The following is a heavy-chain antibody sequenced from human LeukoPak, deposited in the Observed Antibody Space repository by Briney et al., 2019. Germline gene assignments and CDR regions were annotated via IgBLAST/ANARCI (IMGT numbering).Heavy chain of an antibody. Sequence: ASVKVSCKVSGYTLTQLSMHWVRQAPGKGLEWMGGFDPEDGETIYAQKFQGRVTMTEDTSTDTAYMELSSLRSEDTAVYYCATGLNLVPAAPGDYWGQGTLVTVSS. CDR2: FDPEDGET. D-gene: IGHD2-2*01. J-gene: IGHJ4*02. V-gene: IGHV1-24*01. CDR1: GYTLTQLS. CDR3: ATGLNLVPAAPGDY.